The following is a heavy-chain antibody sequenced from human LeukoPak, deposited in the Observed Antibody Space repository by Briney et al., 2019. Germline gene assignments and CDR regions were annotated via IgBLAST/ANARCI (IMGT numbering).Heavy chain of an antibody. CDR1: GGSISSSSYY. D-gene: IGHD3-22*01. CDR2: IYYSGST. CDR3: TRGSIAYYYMDV. V-gene: IGHV4-39*07. J-gene: IGHJ6*03. Sequence: SETLSLTCTVSGGSISSSSYYWGWIRQPPGKGLEWIGSIYYSGSTYYNPSLKSRVTISVDTSNNQFSLKLSSVTAADTAVYYCTRGSIAYYYMDVWGKGTTVTISS.